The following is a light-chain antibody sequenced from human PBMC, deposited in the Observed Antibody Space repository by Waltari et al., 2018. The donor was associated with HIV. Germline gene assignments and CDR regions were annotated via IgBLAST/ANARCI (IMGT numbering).Light chain of an antibody. CDR3: SSYTSSSTLV. CDR2: EVN. J-gene: IGLJ2*01. CDR1: SSDVGGYPY. V-gene: IGLV2-14*01. Sequence: QSALTQPASVSGSPGQSITISCTGTSSDVGGYPYVSWYQQLPGKAPKVMIYEVNNRPSGVSNRFSGSKSGNTASLTISGLQAEDEADYYCSSYTSSSTLVFGEGTKLIVL.